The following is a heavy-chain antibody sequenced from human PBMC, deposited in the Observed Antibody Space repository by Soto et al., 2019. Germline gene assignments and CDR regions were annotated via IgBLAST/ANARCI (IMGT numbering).Heavy chain of an antibody. J-gene: IGHJ5*02. Sequence: QVQLVQSGAEVKKPGSSVKVSCKASGGTFSSYAISWVRQAPGQGLEWMGGIIPIFGTANYAQKFQGRVTMTADASTSTAYTELSSLRSEDKAVYYCARDHGGHQPGAYNWFDPWGQGTLVTVSS. CDR2: IIPIFGTA. V-gene: IGHV1-69*12. D-gene: IGHD2-15*01. CDR1: GGTFSSYA. CDR3: ARDHGGHQPGAYNWFDP.